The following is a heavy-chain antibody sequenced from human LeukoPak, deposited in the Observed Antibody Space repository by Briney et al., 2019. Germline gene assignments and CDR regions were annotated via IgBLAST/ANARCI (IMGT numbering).Heavy chain of an antibody. CDR1: GYSFTSYW. D-gene: IGHD3-10*01. Sequence: GESLKISCKGSGYSFTSYWIGWVRQMPGKGLEWMGIIYPGDSDTRYSPSFQGQVTISADKSISTAYLQWSSLKASDTAMYYCARVTSLERNAYYYGSGSGWFDPWGQGTLVTVSS. CDR2: IYPGDSDT. V-gene: IGHV5-51*01. CDR3: ARVTSLERNAYYYGSGSGWFDP. J-gene: IGHJ5*02.